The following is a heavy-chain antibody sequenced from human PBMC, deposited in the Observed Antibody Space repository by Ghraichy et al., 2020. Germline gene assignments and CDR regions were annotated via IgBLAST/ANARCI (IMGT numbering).Heavy chain of an antibody. CDR3: ARLVCRSTTCHNFGMDV. D-gene: IGHD2-2*02. CDR1: GYSFTTYW. V-gene: IGHV5-10-1*01. CDR2: IDLSDSYT. J-gene: IGHJ6*02. Sequence: GESLNISCKGSGYSFTTYWISWVRQMPGKGLEWMGMIDLSDSYTKYSPSFQGHVTISADKSISTAYLQWSSLKASDTAIYYCARLVCRSTTCHNFGMDVWGQGTTVTVSS.